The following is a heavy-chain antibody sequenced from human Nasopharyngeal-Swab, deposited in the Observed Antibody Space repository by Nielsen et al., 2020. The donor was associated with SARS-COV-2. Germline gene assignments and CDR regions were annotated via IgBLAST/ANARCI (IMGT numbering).Heavy chain of an antibody. CDR1: GFTFSSYW. V-gene: IGHV3-7*01. CDR2: IKQDGSEK. J-gene: IGHJ4*02. CDR3: AKDVHADYGGIDY. D-gene: IGHD4/OR15-4a*01. Sequence: GGSLRLSCAASGFTFSSYWMSWVRQAPGKGLEWVANIKQDGSEKYYVDSVKGRFSISRDNAKNSLYLQMNSLRVDDTAVYYCAKDVHADYGGIDYWGQGILVTVSS.